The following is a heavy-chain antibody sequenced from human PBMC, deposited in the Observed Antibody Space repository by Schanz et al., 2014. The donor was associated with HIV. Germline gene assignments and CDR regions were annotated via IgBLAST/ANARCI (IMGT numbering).Heavy chain of an antibody. Sequence: EVQLMESGGGLVQPGRSLRLSCAASGFTLEDYAMHWVRQAPGKGLEWVSGMSWNRRRIGYGDAVKGRFTISRDNVNNFVYLEMNGLRVEDTALYYCAKGIMGATEYYYGMDVWGQGTMVTVSS. V-gene: IGHV3-9*01. J-gene: IGHJ6*02. D-gene: IGHD1-26*01. CDR2: MSWNRRRI. CDR1: GFTLEDYA. CDR3: AKGIMGATEYYYGMDV.